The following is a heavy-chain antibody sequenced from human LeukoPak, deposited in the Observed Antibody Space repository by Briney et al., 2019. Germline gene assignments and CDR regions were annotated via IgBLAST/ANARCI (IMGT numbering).Heavy chain of an antibody. CDR1: GFTFSSYS. CDR3: ARVAVAGPHDAFDI. V-gene: IGHV3-48*04. D-gene: IGHD6-19*01. CDR2: ISSSSSTI. J-gene: IGHJ3*02. Sequence: GGSLRLSCAASGFTFSSYSMNWVRQAPGEGLEWVSYISSSSSTIYYADSVKGRFTISRDNAKNSLYLQMNSLRAEDTAVYYCARVAVAGPHDAFDIWGQGTMVTVSS.